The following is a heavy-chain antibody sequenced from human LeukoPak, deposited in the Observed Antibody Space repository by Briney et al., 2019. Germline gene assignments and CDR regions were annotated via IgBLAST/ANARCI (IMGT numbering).Heavy chain of an antibody. Sequence: ASVKVSCKASGYTFTSYGISWVRQAPGQGLEWMGWISAYNGKTNYAQKLQGRVTMTTDTSTSTAYMELRSLRSDDTAVYYCARDYDSSGYPLYYYYGMDVWGQGTTVTVSS. V-gene: IGHV1-18*01. D-gene: IGHD3-22*01. CDR1: GYTFTSYG. CDR2: ISAYNGKT. CDR3: ARDYDSSGYPLYYYYGMDV. J-gene: IGHJ6*02.